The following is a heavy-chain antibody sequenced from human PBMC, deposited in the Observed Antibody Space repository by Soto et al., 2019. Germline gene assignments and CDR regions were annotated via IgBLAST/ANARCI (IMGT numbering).Heavy chain of an antibody. CDR1: GGTFSSYT. Sequence: GASVKVSCKASGGTFSSYTISWVRQAPGQGLEWMGRIIPILGIANYAQKFQGRVTITADKSTSTAYMELSSLRSEDTAVYYCARDPDYYDSSGYYLWFWGQGTLVTVSS. D-gene: IGHD3-22*01. J-gene: IGHJ4*02. V-gene: IGHV1-69*04. CDR3: ARDPDYYDSSGYYLWF. CDR2: IIPILGIA.